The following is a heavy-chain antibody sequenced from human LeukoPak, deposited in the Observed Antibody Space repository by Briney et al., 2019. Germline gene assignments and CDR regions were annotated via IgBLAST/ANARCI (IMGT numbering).Heavy chain of an antibody. V-gene: IGHV3-23*01. CDR3: VNFHKPADSSDWTPGVF. CDR1: GFTFANNA. CDR2: ISGSGDDT. Sequence: GGSLRLSCEGSGFTFANNALTWVRQAPGRGLEWVSAISGSGDDTYYADSVKGRFTISRDNSKNRLYLQMNSLRAEDSAVYYCVNFHKPADSSDWTPGVFWGQGTLVTVSA. D-gene: IGHD3-22*01. J-gene: IGHJ4*02.